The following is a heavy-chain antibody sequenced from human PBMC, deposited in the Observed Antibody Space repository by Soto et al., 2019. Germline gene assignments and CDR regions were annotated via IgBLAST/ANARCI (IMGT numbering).Heavy chain of an antibody. D-gene: IGHD3-22*01. Sequence: QVQLVQSGAEVKKPGSSVKVSCKASGGTFSSYAISWVRQAPGQGLEWMGGIIPIFGTANYAQKFQGRVTITADESTSTAYMELSSLRSEDTAVYYCASETYYYDSSVGWYFDLWGRGTLVTVSS. CDR1: GGTFSSYA. J-gene: IGHJ2*01. V-gene: IGHV1-69*12. CDR2: IIPIFGTA. CDR3: ASETYYYDSSVGWYFDL.